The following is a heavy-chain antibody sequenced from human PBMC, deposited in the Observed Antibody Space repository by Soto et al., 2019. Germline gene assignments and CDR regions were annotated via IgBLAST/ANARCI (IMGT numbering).Heavy chain of an antibody. Sequence: QVQLVQSGAEVKKPGASVKVSCKASGYTFTSYGISWVRQAPGQGLEWMGWISAYNGNTNYAQKLQGRVTMTTDTATSTAYMELRSLRSDDTAVYYCARDWYYYDSSGYYRFDYWGQGTLVTVSS. CDR1: GYTFTSYG. J-gene: IGHJ4*02. V-gene: IGHV1-18*01. CDR3: ARDWYYYDSSGYYRFDY. D-gene: IGHD3-22*01. CDR2: ISAYNGNT.